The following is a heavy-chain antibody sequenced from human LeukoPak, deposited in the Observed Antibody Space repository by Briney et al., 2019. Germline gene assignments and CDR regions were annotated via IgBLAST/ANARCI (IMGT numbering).Heavy chain of an antibody. J-gene: IGHJ5*02. V-gene: IGHV1-24*01. D-gene: IGHD3-10*01. CDR2: FDPEDGET. CDR3: ATGVYYGSGSYDSRSKWFDP. Sequence: ASVKVSCKVSGYTLTELSMHWVRQAPGKGLEWMGGFDPEDGETIYAQKFQGRVTMTEDTSTDTAYMELSSLRSEDTAVYYCATGVYYGSGSYDSRSKWFDPWGQGTLVTVSS. CDR1: GYTLTELS.